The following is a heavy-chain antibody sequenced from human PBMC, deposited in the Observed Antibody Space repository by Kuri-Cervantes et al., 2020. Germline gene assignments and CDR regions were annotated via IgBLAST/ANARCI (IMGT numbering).Heavy chain of an antibody. Sequence: SETLSLTCAVSGYSISSGYYWGWIRQPPGKGLEWIGEVNHSGSTNYNPSLKSRVTISVDTSKNQFSLKLRSVTAADTAVYYCARVRTRYNWNYTGGGWFDPWGQGTLVTVSS. D-gene: IGHD1-7*01. CDR1: GYSISSGYY. V-gene: IGHV4-38-2*01. CDR3: ARVRTRYNWNYTGGGWFDP. J-gene: IGHJ5*02. CDR2: VNHSGST.